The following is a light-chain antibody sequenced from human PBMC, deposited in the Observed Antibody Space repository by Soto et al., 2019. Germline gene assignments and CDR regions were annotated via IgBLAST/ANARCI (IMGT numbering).Light chain of an antibody. CDR3: QQYGSSLSIT. CDR2: GAS. Sequence: EIVLTQSPGTLSLSPGERVTLSCRASQSVSSNYLAWYQQKPGQAPRLLIYGASSRATGIPDRFSGSGSGTDFTLTISRLEPDDFAVYYCQQYGSSLSITFGQGTRLEIK. V-gene: IGKV3-20*01. CDR1: QSVSSNY. J-gene: IGKJ5*01.